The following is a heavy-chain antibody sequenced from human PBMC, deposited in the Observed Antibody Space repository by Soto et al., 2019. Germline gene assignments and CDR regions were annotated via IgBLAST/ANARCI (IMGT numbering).Heavy chain of an antibody. CDR3: ARIPAQRWLHLGRNWYFDL. CDR2: IFSNDEK. J-gene: IGHJ2*01. Sequence: QVTLKESGPVLVKPTETLTLTCTVSGFSLSNARMGVSWIRQPPGKALEWLAHIFSNDEKYYSTSLKSRLPISKDTSKSQVVLTMTNMDPVDTATYYCARIPAQRWLHLGRNWYFDLWGRGTLVTVSS. CDR1: GFSLSNARMG. V-gene: IGHV2-26*01. D-gene: IGHD5-12*01.